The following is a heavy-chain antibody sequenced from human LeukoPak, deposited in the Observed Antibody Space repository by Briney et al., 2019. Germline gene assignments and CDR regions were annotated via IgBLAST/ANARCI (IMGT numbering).Heavy chain of an antibody. CDR1: GYTFTSYY. D-gene: IGHD5-12*01. Sequence: ASVKVSCKASGYTFTSYYMHWVRQAPGQGLEWMGIINPSGGSTSYAQKFQGRVTMTTDTSTSTAYMELRSLRSDDTAVYYCATGGTSATNSGYDLVSGFDYWGQGTLVTVSS. J-gene: IGHJ4*02. CDR2: INPSGGST. V-gene: IGHV1-46*01. CDR3: ATGGTSATNSGYDLVSGFDY.